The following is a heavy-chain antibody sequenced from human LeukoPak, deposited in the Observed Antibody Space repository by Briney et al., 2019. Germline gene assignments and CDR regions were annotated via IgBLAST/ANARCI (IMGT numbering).Heavy chain of an antibody. J-gene: IGHJ4*02. D-gene: IGHD3-22*01. CDR3: AKDDVYYDSFDY. V-gene: IGHV3-23*01. Sequence: GGSLRLSCAASGFTFSSYAMSWVRQAPGKGLEWVSAISGGGGSTYYADSVKGRFTISRDNSKNTLYLQMNSLRAEDTAVYYCAKDDVYYDSFDYWGQGTLVTVSS. CDR1: GFTFSSYA. CDR2: ISGGGGST.